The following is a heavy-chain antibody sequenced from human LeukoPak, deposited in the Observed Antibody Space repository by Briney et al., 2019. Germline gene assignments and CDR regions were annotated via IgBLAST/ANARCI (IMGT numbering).Heavy chain of an antibody. CDR2: IYTSGST. CDR3: ARGSSTSWTHIGPSQNWFDP. Sequence: SETLSLTCTVSGGSISSYYWSWIRQPAGKGLEWIGRIYTSGSTNYNPSLKSRVTMSVDTSENQFSLKLSSVTAADTAVYYCARGSSTSWTHIGPSQNWFDPWGQGTLVTVSS. CDR1: GGSISSYY. J-gene: IGHJ5*02. V-gene: IGHV4-4*07. D-gene: IGHD2-2*01.